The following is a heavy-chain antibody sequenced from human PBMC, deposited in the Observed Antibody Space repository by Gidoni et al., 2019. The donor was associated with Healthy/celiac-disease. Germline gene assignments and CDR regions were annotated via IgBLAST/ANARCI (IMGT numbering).Heavy chain of an antibody. J-gene: IGHJ3*02. V-gene: IGHV5-51*03. CDR3: ARKCIQLWTPWGFDI. CDR1: GYSFTSYW. D-gene: IGHD5-18*01. Sequence: EVQLAQSGAEVKKPGESLKISCNGSGYSFTSYWIGWVRQMPGKGLEWMGIIYPGDSDTRYSPSFQGQVTFSADKSISTAYLQWSSLKASDTAMYYCARKCIQLWTPWGFDIWGQGTMVTVSS. CDR2: IYPGDSDT.